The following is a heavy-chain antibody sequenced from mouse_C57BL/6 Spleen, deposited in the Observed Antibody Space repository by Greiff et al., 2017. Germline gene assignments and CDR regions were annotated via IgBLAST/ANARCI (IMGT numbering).Heavy chain of an antibody. CDR1: GFTFTDYY. CDR3: ARRAQAIYYAMDY. V-gene: IGHV7-3*01. Sequence: EVKLVESGGGLVQPGGSLSLSCAASGFTFTDYYMSWVRQPPGKALEWLGFIRNKANGYTTEYSASVKGRFTISRANSQSILYLQMNALRAEDSATYYCARRAQAIYYAMDYWGQGTSVTVSS. CDR2: IRNKANGYTT. J-gene: IGHJ4*01. D-gene: IGHD3-2*02.